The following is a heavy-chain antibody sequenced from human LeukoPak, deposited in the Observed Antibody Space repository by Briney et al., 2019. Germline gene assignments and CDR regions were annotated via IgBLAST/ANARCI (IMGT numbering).Heavy chain of an antibody. CDR2: ISDSGDGGSGGIT. CDR3: AKSGSSSWFLDY. J-gene: IGHJ4*02. Sequence: GGSLRLSCAASGFTFSTYAMSWVRQAPGKGLEWVSAISDSGDGGSGGITYYADSVKGRFTISRDNSKNTLYLQMNSLRAEDTAVYYCAKSGSSSWFLDYWGQGALVTVSS. CDR1: GFTFSTYA. D-gene: IGHD6-13*01. V-gene: IGHV3-23*01.